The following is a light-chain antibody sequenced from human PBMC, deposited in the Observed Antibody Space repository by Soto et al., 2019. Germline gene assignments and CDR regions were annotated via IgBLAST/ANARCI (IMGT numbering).Light chain of an antibody. CDR2: GAS. J-gene: IGKJ5*01. Sequence: EIVLTQSPGTLSLSPGERATLSCRASQSVSGSYLAWYQQKPGQAPRLLIYGASSRATGIPERFSGSGSGTDFTLTIRRLEPEDFAVYYCQQYGSSPPITFGQGTRLEIK. V-gene: IGKV3-20*01. CDR1: QSVSGSY. CDR3: QQYGSSPPIT.